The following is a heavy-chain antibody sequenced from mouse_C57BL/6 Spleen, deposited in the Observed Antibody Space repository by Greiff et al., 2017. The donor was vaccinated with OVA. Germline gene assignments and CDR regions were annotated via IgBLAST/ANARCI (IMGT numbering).Heavy chain of an antibody. V-gene: IGHV5-9-1*02. CDR3: TAYYYGSSYSFDY. J-gene: IGHJ2*01. CDR1: GFTFSRYA. Sequence: EVKLMESGEGLVKPGGSLKLSCAASGFTFSRYAMSWVRQTPEKRLEWVAYISSGGDYIYYADTVKGRFTISRDNARNTLYLQMSSLKSEDTAMYYCTAYYYGSSYSFDYWGQGTTLTVSS. CDR2: ISSGGDYI. D-gene: IGHD1-1*01.